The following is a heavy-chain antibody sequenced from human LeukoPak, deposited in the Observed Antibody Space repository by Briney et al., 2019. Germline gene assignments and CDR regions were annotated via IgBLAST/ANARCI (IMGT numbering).Heavy chain of an antibody. J-gene: IGHJ4*02. CDR3: ARHNAPRRVGFDF. CDR2: LSHAGNT. CDR1: GDSVRNDFYY. Sequence: SETLSLTCSVSGDSVRNDFYYWGWIRQPPGKGLEWVACLSHAGNTWYNPSLESRLSISVDTSKNQFSQKFSSVTAADTALYWCARHNAPRRVGFDFWGQGILVTVSS. D-gene: IGHD2-2*01. V-gene: IGHV4-39*01.